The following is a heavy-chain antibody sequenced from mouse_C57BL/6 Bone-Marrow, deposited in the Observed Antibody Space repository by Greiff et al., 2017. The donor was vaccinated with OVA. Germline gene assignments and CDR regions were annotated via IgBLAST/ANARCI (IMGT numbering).Heavy chain of an antibody. CDR1: GYTFTCYW. V-gene: IGHV1-74*01. CDR3: AMRGYYEPYYAMDY. Sequence: QVQLQQPGAELVKPGASVKVSCKASGYTFTCYWMHWVKQRPGQGLEWIGRIHPSDSDTNYNQKFKGKATLTVDKSSSTAYMQLSSLTSEDSAVYYCAMRGYYEPYYAMDYWGQGTSVTVSS. D-gene: IGHD2-3*01. CDR2: IHPSDSDT. J-gene: IGHJ4*01.